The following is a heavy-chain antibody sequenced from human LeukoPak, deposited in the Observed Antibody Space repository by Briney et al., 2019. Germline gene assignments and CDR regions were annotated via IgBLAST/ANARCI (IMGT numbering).Heavy chain of an antibody. V-gene: IGHV3-53*01. Sequence: PGGSLRLSCAASGFTVSNNYMSWVRQAPGKGLEWVSLIRGDDSTHYTDSVKGRFTISRDSSKNTLYLQVNSLRAEDTAVYFCAREAGYSTTWYAYYFDYWGQGALVTVSS. CDR3: AREAGYSTTWYAYYFDY. J-gene: IGHJ4*02. D-gene: IGHD6-13*01. CDR1: GFTVSNNY. CDR2: IRGDDST.